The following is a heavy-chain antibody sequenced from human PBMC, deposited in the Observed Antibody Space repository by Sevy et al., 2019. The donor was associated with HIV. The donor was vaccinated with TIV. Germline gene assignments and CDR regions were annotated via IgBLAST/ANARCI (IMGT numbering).Heavy chain of an antibody. V-gene: IGHV4-59*01. Sequence: SETLYLTCTVSGGSISSYYWSWIRQPPGKGLEWIGHIYYSGSTNYNPSLKSRVTISVDTSKNQFSLKLSSVTAADTAVYYCARDFPSFDIWGQGTMVTVSS. CDR2: IYYSGST. J-gene: IGHJ3*02. CDR1: GGSISSYY. CDR3: ARDFPSFDI.